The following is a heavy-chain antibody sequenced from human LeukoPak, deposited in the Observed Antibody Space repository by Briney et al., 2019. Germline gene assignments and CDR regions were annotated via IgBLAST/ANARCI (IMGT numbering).Heavy chain of an antibody. D-gene: IGHD4-11*01. CDR1: GFTFSSYA. CDR3: ARYSKNRGWFDP. CDR2: ISGSGGST. Sequence: PGGSLRLSCAASGFTFSSYAMSWVRQAPGKGLEWVSAISGSGGSTYYADSVKGRFTISRDNSKNTLYLQMNSLRAEDTAVYYCARYSKNRGWFDPWGQGTLVTVSS. J-gene: IGHJ5*02. V-gene: IGHV3-23*01.